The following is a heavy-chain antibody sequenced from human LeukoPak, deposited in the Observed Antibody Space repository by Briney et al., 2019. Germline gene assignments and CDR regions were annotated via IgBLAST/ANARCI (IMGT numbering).Heavy chain of an antibody. CDR2: IYSGGST. Sequence: GGSLRLSCSASGFTVSSYYMSWVRQAPGKGLEWVSVIYSGGSTYYADSVKGRFTISRDTSKNTDNLQMNSLRAGDTAVYYCARDHVVPSDGMDVWGQGTTVTVSS. CDR1: GFTVSSYY. D-gene: IGHD3-10*02. J-gene: IGHJ6*02. CDR3: ARDHVVPSDGMDV. V-gene: IGHV3-66*01.